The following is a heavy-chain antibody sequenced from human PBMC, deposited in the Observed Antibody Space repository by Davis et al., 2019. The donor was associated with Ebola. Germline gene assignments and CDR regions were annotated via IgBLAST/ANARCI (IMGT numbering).Heavy chain of an antibody. CDR1: GYTFTSYA. CDR2: INAGNGNT. D-gene: IGHD6-13*01. CDR3: ARVSPLVIAATGTYYYYGMDV. J-gene: IGHJ6*02. Sequence: AASVKVSCKASGYTFTSYAMHWVRQAPGQRLEWMGWINAGNGNTKYSQKFQGRVTITRDTSASTAYMELSSLRSEDTAVYYCARVSPLVIAATGTYYYYGMDVWGQGTTVTVSS. V-gene: IGHV1-3*01.